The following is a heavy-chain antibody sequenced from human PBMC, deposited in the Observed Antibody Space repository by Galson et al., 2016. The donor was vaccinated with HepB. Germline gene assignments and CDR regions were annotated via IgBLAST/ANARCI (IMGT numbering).Heavy chain of an antibody. D-gene: IGHD3-10*01. CDR3: ASSSGSGYALVV. V-gene: IGHV4-4*02. Sequence: ETLSLTCAVSGGPIGDNPWWTWVRQPPGKGLEWVGEISHSGTTNYSPSLKSRLTISVDKSKKHFSLNLTSVTAADTAVYYCASSSGSGYALVVWGQGTTVTVSS. J-gene: IGHJ6*02. CDR1: GGPIGDNPW. CDR2: ISHSGTT.